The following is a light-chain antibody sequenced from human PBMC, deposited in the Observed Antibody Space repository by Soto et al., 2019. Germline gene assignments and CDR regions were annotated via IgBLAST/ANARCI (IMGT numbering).Light chain of an antibody. CDR2: DGN. Sequence: QSALTQPPSVSAAPGQKVTISCSGSSSNIGGNSVSWYQQLPGTAPKLLIYDGNKRPSGIPDRFSGSKSGTSATLGITGFQTGDEADYYCGSWDSSLSDYVFGTGTKVTV. CDR3: GSWDSSLSDYV. J-gene: IGLJ1*01. CDR1: SSNIGGNS. V-gene: IGLV1-51*01.